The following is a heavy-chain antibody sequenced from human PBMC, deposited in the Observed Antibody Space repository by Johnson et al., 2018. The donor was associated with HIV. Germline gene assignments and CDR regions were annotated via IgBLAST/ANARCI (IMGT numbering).Heavy chain of an antibody. V-gene: IGHV3-64*01. J-gene: IGHJ3*02. CDR2: ISSNGGST. CDR3: ARGGGLLDAFDI. D-gene: IGHD1-26*01. Sequence: MLLVESGGGLVQPGGSLRLSCAASGFTFSSYAMHWVRQAPGKGLEYVSAISSNGGSTYYANSVKGRFTISRDNSKNTLYLQMGSLRAEDMAVYYCARGGGLLDAFDIWGQGTMVTVSS. CDR1: GFTFSSYA.